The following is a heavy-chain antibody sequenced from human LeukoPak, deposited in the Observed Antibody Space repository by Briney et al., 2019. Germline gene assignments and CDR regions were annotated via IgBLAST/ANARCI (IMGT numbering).Heavy chain of an antibody. V-gene: IGHV1-3*01. CDR3: ARGDILTGYALKFDP. CDR1: GYTFTSYA. Sequence: ASVKVSCKASGYTFTSYAMHWVRQAPGQRLEWMGWINAGNGNTKYSQKFQGRVTITRDTSASKAYMELSSLRSEDTAVYYCARGDILTGYALKFDPWGQGTLVTVSS. D-gene: IGHD3-9*01. J-gene: IGHJ5*02. CDR2: INAGNGNT.